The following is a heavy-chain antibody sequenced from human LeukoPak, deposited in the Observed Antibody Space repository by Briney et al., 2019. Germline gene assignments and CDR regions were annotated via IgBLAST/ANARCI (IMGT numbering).Heavy chain of an antibody. D-gene: IGHD2-21*02. Sequence: GGSLRLSCAASGFTFSGSTMHWVRQASGKGLEWVGCIRSKHDSYATAYGASVKGRFTISRDDSKNTAYLQMNSLKIEDTAVYYCTRLWGDCGGDCYSRDYWGQGTLVTVSS. CDR2: IRSKHDSYAT. V-gene: IGHV3-73*01. CDR1: GFTFSGST. CDR3: TRLWGDCGGDCYSRDY. J-gene: IGHJ4*02.